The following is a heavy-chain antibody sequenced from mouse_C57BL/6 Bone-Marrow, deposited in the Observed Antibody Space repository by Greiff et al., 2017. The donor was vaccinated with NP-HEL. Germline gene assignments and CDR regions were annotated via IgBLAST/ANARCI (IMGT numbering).Heavy chain of an antibody. J-gene: IGHJ3*01. Sequence: VMLVESGPGLVAPSQSLSITCTVSGFSLTSYGVDWVRQSPGKGLEWLGVIWGVGSTNYNSALKSRLSISKDNSKSQVFLKMNSLQTDDTAMYYCAFYGSSYPFAYWGQGTLVTVSA. CDR1: GFSLTSYG. CDR2: IWGVGST. V-gene: IGHV2-6*01. D-gene: IGHD1-1*01. CDR3: AFYGSSYPFAY.